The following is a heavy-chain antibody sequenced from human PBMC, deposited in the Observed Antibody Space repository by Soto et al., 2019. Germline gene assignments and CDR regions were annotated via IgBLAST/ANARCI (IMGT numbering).Heavy chain of an antibody. J-gene: IGHJ4*02. CDR2: ISAHNGNT. CDR1: GYAFTTYG. Sequence: QVHLVQSGAEVKKPGASVKVSCKGSGYAFTTYGITWVRQAPGQGLGWMGWISAHNGNTNYAQKLQGRVTVTRDTSTSTAYMELRSLISDDTAVYYCARGRYGDYWGQGALVTVSS. CDR3: ARGRYGDY. V-gene: IGHV1-18*01. D-gene: IGHD1-1*01.